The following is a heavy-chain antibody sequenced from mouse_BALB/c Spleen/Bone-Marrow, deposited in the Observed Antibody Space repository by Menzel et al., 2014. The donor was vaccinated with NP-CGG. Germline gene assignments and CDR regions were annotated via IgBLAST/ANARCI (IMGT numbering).Heavy chain of an antibody. Sequence: DVKLVESGAELVRSGASVKLFCRASGFNIKDYYMHWVKQRPEQGLEWIGWIDPENGDTEYAPMFQGKATMTAGTSSNPACLQRSNLASEDATVEYCNAREAMDYWGQGTPGTVSS. CDR1: GFNIKDYY. V-gene: IGHV14-4*02. CDR2: IDPENGDT. CDR3: NAREAMDY. J-gene: IGHJ4*01.